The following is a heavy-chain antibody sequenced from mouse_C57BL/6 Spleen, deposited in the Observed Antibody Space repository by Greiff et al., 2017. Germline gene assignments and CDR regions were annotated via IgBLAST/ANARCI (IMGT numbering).Heavy chain of an antibody. Sequence: QVQLQQSGAELARPGASVKLSCKASGYTFTSYGISWVKQRTGQGLEWIGEIYPRSGNTYYNEKFKGKATLTADKSSSTAYMELRSLTSEDSAVYFCARWGGDSSGYEYYAMDYWGQGTSVTVSS. J-gene: IGHJ4*01. CDR1: GYTFTSYG. CDR3: ARWGGDSSGYEYYAMDY. CDR2: IYPRSGNT. V-gene: IGHV1-81*01. D-gene: IGHD3-2*02.